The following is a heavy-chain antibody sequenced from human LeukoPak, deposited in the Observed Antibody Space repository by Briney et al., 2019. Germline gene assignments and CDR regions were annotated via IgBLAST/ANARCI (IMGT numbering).Heavy chain of an antibody. CDR1: GGSISSYY. CDR3: ARLLSSGRSDY. V-gene: IGHV4-59*01. CDR2: IYSDGST. Sequence: SETLSLTCTVSGGSISSYYWSWIRPPPGKGLEWLGYIYSDGSTNYNPSLKSRLTISVDTSKNQFSLKLSSVIAADTAVYYCARLLSSGRSDYWGQGTLVTVSS. D-gene: IGHD3-22*01. J-gene: IGHJ4*02.